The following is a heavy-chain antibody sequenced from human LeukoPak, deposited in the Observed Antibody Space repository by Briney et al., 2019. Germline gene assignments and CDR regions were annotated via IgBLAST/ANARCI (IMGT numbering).Heavy chain of an antibody. J-gene: IGHJ4*02. CDR1: GGSISSSSYY. Sequence: SETLSLTCTVSGGSISSSSYYWGWIRQPPGKGLEWIGSIYYSGSTYYNPSLKSRVTISVDTSKNQFSLKLSSVTAADTAVYYCARNIPLWFGELFGPRFDYWGQGTLVTVSS. D-gene: IGHD3-10*01. V-gene: IGHV4-39*01. CDR2: IYYSGST. CDR3: ARNIPLWFGELFGPRFDY.